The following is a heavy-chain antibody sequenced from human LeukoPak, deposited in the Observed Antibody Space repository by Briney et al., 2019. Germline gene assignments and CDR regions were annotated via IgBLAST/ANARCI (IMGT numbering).Heavy chain of an antibody. CDR3: ARRKMVWFGEPQSPYYYYYHYIDV. V-gene: IGHV4-59*12. D-gene: IGHD3-10*01. Sequence: SETLYLTCTVSGGSISSYYWSWIRQPPGKGLEWIGDIYYSGSTNYNPSLKRRVTISVHTSKNQFSLKLSSVTAADTAVYYCARRKMVWFGEPQSPYYYYYHYIDVWDKGTTVTISS. J-gene: IGHJ6*03. CDR1: GGSISSYY. CDR2: IYYSGST.